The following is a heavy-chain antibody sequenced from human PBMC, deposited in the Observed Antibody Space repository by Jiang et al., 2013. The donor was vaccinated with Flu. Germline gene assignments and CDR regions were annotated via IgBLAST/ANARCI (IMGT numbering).Heavy chain of an antibody. Sequence: VQLLESGGGLVQPGGSLRLSCSASGFSFGTYAMSWVRQAPGKGLEWVSSIGGSGHSAYYSDSVKGRFTISRDNSKNTLFLQMNNLGAEDTAVYYCAKGGGLTGTINWFDSWGQGILVTASS. V-gene: IGHV3-23*01. CDR1: GFSFGTYA. CDR3: AKGGGLTGTINWFDS. J-gene: IGHJ5*01. CDR2: IGGSGHSA. D-gene: IGHD1-20*01.